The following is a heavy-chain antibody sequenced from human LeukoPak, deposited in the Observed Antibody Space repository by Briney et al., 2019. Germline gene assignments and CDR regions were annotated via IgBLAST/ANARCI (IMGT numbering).Heavy chain of an antibody. Sequence: GGSLRLSCEVSGFIFSSYWMSWVRQAPGKGLEWVGNINQEGSERNHGDSVNGRFTISRDNAENSLYLQMNSLRAEDTAVYYCARIIGTFGTYRYDSWGQGTLVSVSS. D-gene: IGHD3-16*02. CDR3: ARIIGTFGTYRYDS. J-gene: IGHJ4*02. CDR1: GFIFSSYW. V-gene: IGHV3-7*01. CDR2: INQEGSER.